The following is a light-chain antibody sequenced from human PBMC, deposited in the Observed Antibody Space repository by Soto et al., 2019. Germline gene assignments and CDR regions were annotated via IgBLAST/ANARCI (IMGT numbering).Light chain of an antibody. CDR2: GNN. CDR1: SSNIGAGFD. CDR3: QPYDTNLSGGSV. V-gene: IGLV1-40*01. Sequence: QSVLTQSPSVSGAPGQRVSISCTGTSSNIGAGFDVHWYQQLPATAPKLLIYGNNNRPSGVPDRFSGSKSGTSASLAITGLQAEDEADCQPYDTNLSGGSVFGTGTKLTVL. J-gene: IGLJ1*01.